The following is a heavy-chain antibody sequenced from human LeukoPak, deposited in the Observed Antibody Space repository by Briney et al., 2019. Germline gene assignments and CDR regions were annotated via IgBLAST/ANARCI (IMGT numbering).Heavy chain of an antibody. V-gene: IGHV1-69*05. J-gene: IGHJ4*02. D-gene: IGHD3-22*01. CDR3: ARNEGYYYDSSGYYNY. Sequence: SVKVSCKASGGTFSSYAISWVRQAPGQGLEWMGGIIPIFGTANYAQKFRGRVTITTDESTSTAYMELSSLRSEDTAVYYCARNEGYYYDSSGYYNYWGQGTLVTVSS. CDR2: IIPIFGTA. CDR1: GGTFSSYA.